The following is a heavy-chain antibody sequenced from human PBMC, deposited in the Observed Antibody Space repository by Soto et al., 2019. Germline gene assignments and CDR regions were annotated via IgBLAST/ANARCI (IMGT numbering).Heavy chain of an antibody. J-gene: IGHJ4*02. CDR2: ISDDGSQK. Sequence: GGSLRLSCAASGFTFGTYGMHWVRQAPGKGLEWVAFISDDGSQKYYGDSVKGRFTISRDNSKNTLSLRMISLRTEDTSVYYCAKEAPGGWHFFDTWGQGTLVTVSS. V-gene: IGHV3-30*18. CDR3: AKEAPGGWHFFDT. D-gene: IGHD6-19*01. CDR1: GFTFGTYG.